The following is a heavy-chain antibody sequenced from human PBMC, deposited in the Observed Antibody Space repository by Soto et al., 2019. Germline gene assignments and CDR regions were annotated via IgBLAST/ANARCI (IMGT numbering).Heavy chain of an antibody. CDR2: IFTGGST. D-gene: IGHD6-19*01. Sequence: EVQLVESGGGLVQPGGSLRLSCAASGFTVSSNYMSWVRQAPGKGLEWVSVIFTGGSTHYADSVKGRFTISRHSSMNTVYLQMDSLRAEDTAVYYCARERQSSGWLDAFDIWGQGTMVTVSS. CDR3: ARERQSSGWLDAFDI. CDR1: GFTVSSNY. J-gene: IGHJ3*02. V-gene: IGHV3-53*04.